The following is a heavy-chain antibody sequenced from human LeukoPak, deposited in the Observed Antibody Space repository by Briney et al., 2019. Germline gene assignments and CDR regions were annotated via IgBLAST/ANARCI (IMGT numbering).Heavy chain of an antibody. CDR1: GVSFSGYY. CDR2: IIHSGST. J-gene: IGHJ4*02. V-gene: IGHV4-34*12. CDR3: ARDPGIAVAGLDY. D-gene: IGHD6-19*01. Sequence: SETLSLTCAVYGVSFSGYYWSWVRQPPGKGLEWIGEIIHSGSTNYNPSLKSRVTISVDTSKNQFSLKLSSVTAADTAVYYCARDPGIAVAGLDYWGQGTLVTVSS.